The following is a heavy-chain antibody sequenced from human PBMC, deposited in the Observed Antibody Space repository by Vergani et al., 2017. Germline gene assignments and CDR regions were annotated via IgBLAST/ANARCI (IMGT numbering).Heavy chain of an antibody. CDR2: IYVSGIT. CDR1: GASINNDFYY. Sequence: QVQLQESGPGLVKPSQTLSLTCTVSGASINNDFYYWHWIRQPAGKGLEWIGRIYVSGITDYNSSLQSRVSMSVDTSKNQFSLTLTSVTAADTAVYYCARGNKQLRPRAFDLWGRGTMVTVSS. CDR3: ARGNKQLRPRAFDL. V-gene: IGHV4-61*02. D-gene: IGHD2/OR15-2a*01. J-gene: IGHJ3*01.